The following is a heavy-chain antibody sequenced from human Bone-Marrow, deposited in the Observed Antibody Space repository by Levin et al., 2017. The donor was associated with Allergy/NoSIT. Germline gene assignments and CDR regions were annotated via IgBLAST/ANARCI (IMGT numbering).Heavy chain of an antibody. CDR3: AKDHGSSEDFDY. CDR2: FSVSGGST. CDR1: GFTFSSYA. D-gene: IGHD1-26*01. Sequence: ASVKVSCAASGFTFSSYAMSWVRQAPGEGLEWVSTFSVSGGSTHYADSVKGRFTISRDNSKNTLYLHMNSLRAEDTAVYYCAKDHGSSEDFDYWGQGTLVTVSS. V-gene: IGHV3-23*01. J-gene: IGHJ4*02.